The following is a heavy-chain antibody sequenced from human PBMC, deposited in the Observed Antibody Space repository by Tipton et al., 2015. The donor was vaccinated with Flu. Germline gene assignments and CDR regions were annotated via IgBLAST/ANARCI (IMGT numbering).Heavy chain of an antibody. CDR3: ASNGYSSGWPQRWYFDL. D-gene: IGHD6-19*01. CDR2: IYHSGST. V-gene: IGHV4-38-2*01. J-gene: IGHJ2*01. Sequence: TLSLTCAVSGYSISSGYYWGWIRQPPGKGLEWIGSIYHSGSTYYNPSLKSRVTISVDTSKNQFSLKLSSVTAADTAVYYCASNGYSSGWPQRWYFDLWGRGTLVTVSS. CDR1: GYSISSGYY.